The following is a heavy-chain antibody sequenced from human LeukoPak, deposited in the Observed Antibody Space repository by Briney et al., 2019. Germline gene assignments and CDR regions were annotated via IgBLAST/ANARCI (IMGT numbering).Heavy chain of an antibody. CDR2: IYYSGST. V-gene: IGHV4-39*01. CDR3: ARRRGDLSYFDS. CDR1: GDSISSSTYY. J-gene: IGHJ4*02. Sequence: SETLSLTCTVSGDSISSSTYYWGWIRQPPGKGLEWIGSIYYSGSTYYNPSLKSRVTISVDTSKNQFSLKLSSVTAADTAVYYRARRRGDLSYFDSWGQGTLVTVSS. D-gene: IGHD4-17*01.